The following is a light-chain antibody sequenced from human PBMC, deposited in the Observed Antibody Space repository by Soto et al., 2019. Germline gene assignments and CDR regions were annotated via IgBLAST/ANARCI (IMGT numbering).Light chain of an antibody. CDR1: QSVGSS. Sequence: EIFLTQSPATLSLSPGERATLSCRTSQSVGSSLAWYQQKPGQPPRLLIYDSSNRATGIPGRFSGSGSGTDFTLTISSLEPADFAVYYCQQRSLLFTFGGGTKVDIK. CDR2: DSS. J-gene: IGKJ4*01. V-gene: IGKV3-11*01. CDR3: QQRSLLFT.